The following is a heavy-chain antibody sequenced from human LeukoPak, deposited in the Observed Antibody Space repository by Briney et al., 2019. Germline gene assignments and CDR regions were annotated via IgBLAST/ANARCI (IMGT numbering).Heavy chain of an antibody. CDR3: ARHAPYSGYCSGGSCYLDAFDI. J-gene: IGHJ3*02. CDR1: GGSISSSSYY. CDR2: IYYSGST. Sequence: SETLSLTCTVSGGSISSSSYYWGWIRQPPGKGLEWIGSIYYSGSTYYNPSLKSRVTISVDTSKNQFSLKPSSVTAADTAVYYCARHAPYSGYCSGGSCYLDAFDIWGQGTMVTVSS. D-gene: IGHD2-15*01. V-gene: IGHV4-39*01.